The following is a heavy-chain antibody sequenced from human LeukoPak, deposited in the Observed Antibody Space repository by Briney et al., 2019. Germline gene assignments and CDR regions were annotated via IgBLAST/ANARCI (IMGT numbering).Heavy chain of an antibody. J-gene: IGHJ4*02. CDR3: ARASRP. CDR2: ISGSGSTI. Sequence: RPGGSLRLSCAASGFTFSSYAMSWVRQAPGKGLEWVSAISGSGSTIYYADSVKGRFTISRDNAKNSLYLQMNSLRAEDTAVYYCARASRPGGQGTLVTVSS. V-gene: IGHV3-23*01. D-gene: IGHD2-2*01. CDR1: GFTFSSYA.